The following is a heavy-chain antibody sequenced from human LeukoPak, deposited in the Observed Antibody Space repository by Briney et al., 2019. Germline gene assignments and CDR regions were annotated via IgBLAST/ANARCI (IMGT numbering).Heavy chain of an antibody. Sequence: ASVKVSCKASGYTFTGYFIHWVWQAPGQGLEWMGWMSPNTGVTKYTQRFQGRVTMTRDTSISTAYMELSRLTSDDTAIYYCAASIIAVAGTASDIWGQGTMVTVSS. V-gene: IGHV1-2*02. CDR3: AASIIAVAGTASDI. CDR1: GYTFTGYF. J-gene: IGHJ3*02. D-gene: IGHD6-19*01. CDR2: MSPNTGVT.